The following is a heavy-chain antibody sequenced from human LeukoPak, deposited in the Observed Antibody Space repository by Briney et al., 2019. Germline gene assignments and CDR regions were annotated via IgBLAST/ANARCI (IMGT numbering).Heavy chain of an antibody. D-gene: IGHD6-13*01. Sequence: ASVKVSCKASGYTFTGYYMHWVRQAPGQGLEWVGWINPDSGGTNYARKFQGRVTMTRDTSISTAYMELSRLRSDDTAVYSCARDPGSSWSQGFAYWGQGTLVTVAS. V-gene: IGHV1-2*02. CDR1: GYTFTGYY. J-gene: IGHJ4*02. CDR2: INPDSGGT. CDR3: ARDPGSSWSQGFAY.